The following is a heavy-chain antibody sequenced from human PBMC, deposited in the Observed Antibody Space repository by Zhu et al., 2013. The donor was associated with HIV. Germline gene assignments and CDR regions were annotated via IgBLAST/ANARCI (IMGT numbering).Heavy chain of an antibody. D-gene: IGHD3-3*01. J-gene: IGHJ5*02. CDR2: IIPIFGTA. Sequence: QVQLVQSGAEVKKPGSSVKVSCKASGGTFSSYAISWVRQAPGQGLEWMGGIIPIFGTANYAQKFQGRVTITADESTSTAYMELSSLRSEDTAVYYCARATTVNPGLRFLEWLLPLAPWGQGTLVTVSS. V-gene: IGHV1-69*01. CDR1: GGTFSSYA. CDR3: ARATTVNPGLRFLEWLLPLAP.